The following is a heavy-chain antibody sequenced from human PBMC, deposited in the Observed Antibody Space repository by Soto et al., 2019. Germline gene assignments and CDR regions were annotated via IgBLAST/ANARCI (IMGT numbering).Heavy chain of an antibody. D-gene: IGHD3-10*01. CDR3: ARAELLWFGELLR. J-gene: IGHJ4*02. Sequence: QVQLVQSGAEVKKPGASVKVSCKASGYTFTSYEINWVRQATGQGLEWMGWMNPNSGDTGYAQKFQGRVTMTRNTSISTAYMELSSLRSEDAAVYYCARAELLWFGELLRWGQGTLVTVSS. CDR2: MNPNSGDT. V-gene: IGHV1-8*01. CDR1: GYTFTSYE.